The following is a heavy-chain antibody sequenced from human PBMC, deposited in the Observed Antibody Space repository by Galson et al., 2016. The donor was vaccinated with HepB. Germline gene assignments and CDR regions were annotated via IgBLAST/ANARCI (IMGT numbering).Heavy chain of an antibody. CDR1: GFAFDRRA. CDR3: AHGVGAFDP. J-gene: IGHJ5*02. V-gene: IGHV3-23*01. D-gene: IGHD1-26*01. Sequence: SLRLSCAASGFAFDRRALSWVRQAPGKRLEWVSVIRSAGDITYYADSVKGRFTISRDNSKNTLYLQMDSLRAEDTATYYCAHGVGAFDPWGQGTLVTVSS. CDR2: IRSAGDIT.